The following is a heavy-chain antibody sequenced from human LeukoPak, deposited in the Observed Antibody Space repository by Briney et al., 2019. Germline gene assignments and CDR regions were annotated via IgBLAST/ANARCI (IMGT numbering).Heavy chain of an antibody. D-gene: IGHD4/OR15-4a*01. V-gene: IGHV4-34*01. Sequence: PSETLSLTCAVYGGSLSGYYWRWVRQSPGKGLEWIGEINHGGSTNYNPSLKSRVNMSVDTSKNHFSLKLSSVTAADTAVYFCAREGRMSMGIEYWGQGTLVTASS. CDR3: AREGRMSMGIEY. J-gene: IGHJ4*02. CDR1: GGSLSGYY. CDR2: INHGGST.